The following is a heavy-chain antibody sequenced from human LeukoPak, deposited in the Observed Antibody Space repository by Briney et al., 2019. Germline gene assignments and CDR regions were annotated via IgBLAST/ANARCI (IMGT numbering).Heavy chain of an antibody. V-gene: IGHV3-23*01. Sequence: GGSLRLSCAASGFTVSSNYMSWVRQAPGKGLEWVSGISGSGDITYYAESVKGRFTISRDNSKNTLYLQMNSLRAEDTAVFYCAKHRVAVSGVAQFDYWGQGTQVTVSS. J-gene: IGHJ4*02. D-gene: IGHD6-19*01. CDR3: AKHRVAVSGVAQFDY. CDR2: ISGSGDIT. CDR1: GFTVSSNY.